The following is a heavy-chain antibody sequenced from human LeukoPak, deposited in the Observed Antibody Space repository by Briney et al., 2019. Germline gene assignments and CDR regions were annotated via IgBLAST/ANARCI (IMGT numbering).Heavy chain of an antibody. CDR3: ARDGNTGWLDR. J-gene: IGHJ5*02. D-gene: IGHD1-1*01. CDR2: IYTSGST. CDR1: VGSLTSYN. Sequence: SETLSLTCTVSVGSLTSYNWSSIWQPAGKGLEWIGRIYTSGSTNYNPSLKSRVTMSVDTSKNQFSLKLGSVTAADTAVYYCARDGNTGWLDRRGQGTLVTVSS. V-gene: IGHV4-4*07.